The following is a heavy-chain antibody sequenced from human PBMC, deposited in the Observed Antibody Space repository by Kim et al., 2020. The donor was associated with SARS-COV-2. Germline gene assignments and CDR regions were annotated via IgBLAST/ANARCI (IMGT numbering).Heavy chain of an antibody. CDR3: ARDFYDVSAYQYDLFDP. D-gene: IGHD3-16*01. J-gene: IGHJ5*02. V-gene: IGHV1-18*01. CDR1: GYSFNTYG. Sequence: ASVKVSCTASGYSFNTYGISWVRQAPGQGLEWMGWVSGYNGRTTSAQKVQSRLTMTTDTSTSTVYMELRSLRSDDTAVYYCARDFYDVSAYQYDLFDPWGQGTLVIVSS. CDR2: VSGYNGRT.